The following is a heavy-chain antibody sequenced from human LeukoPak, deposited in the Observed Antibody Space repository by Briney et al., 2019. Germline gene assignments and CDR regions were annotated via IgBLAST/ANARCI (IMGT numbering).Heavy chain of an antibody. CDR1: GGSISSGGYS. D-gene: IGHD1-1*01. J-gene: IGHJ6*02. CDR2: IYHSGST. CDR3: ASTTLDV. Sequence: SETLSLTCAVSGGSISSGGYSWSWIRQPPGKGLEWIGYIYHSGSTYYNPSLKSRVTISVDRSKNQFSLKLSSVTAADTAVYYCASTTLDVWGQGTTVTVSS. V-gene: IGHV4-30-2*02.